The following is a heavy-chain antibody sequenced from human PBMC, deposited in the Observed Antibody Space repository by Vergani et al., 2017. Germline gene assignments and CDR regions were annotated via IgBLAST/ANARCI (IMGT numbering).Heavy chain of an antibody. J-gene: IGHJ6*03. CDR3: ARDSSTIVGVVDYYYYMDV. V-gene: IGHV1-2*02. D-gene: IGHD3-3*01. Sequence: QVQLVQSGAEVKKPGSSVKVSCKASGYTFTGCYMHWVRQAPGQGLEWMGWINPNSGGTNYAQKFQGRVTMTRDTSISTAYMELSRLRSDDTAVYYCARDSSTIVGVVDYYYYMDVWGKGTTVTVSS. CDR1: GYTFTGCY. CDR2: INPNSGGT.